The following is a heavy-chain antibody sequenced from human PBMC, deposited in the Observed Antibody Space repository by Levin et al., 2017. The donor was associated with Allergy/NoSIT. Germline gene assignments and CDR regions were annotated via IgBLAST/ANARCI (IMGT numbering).Heavy chain of an antibody. V-gene: IGHV3-21*06. Sequence: GGSLRLSCAASGFTFNSYSMNWVRQAPGKGLEWVSSISSSTSYIYYADSVKGRFTISRDNAKNSLYLQMNSLRAEDTAVYYCARGSGYIDGLYYFDYWGQGTLVTVSS. CDR3: ARGSGYIDGLYYFDY. CDR1: GFTFNSYS. J-gene: IGHJ4*02. CDR2: ISSSTSYI. D-gene: IGHD5-18*01.